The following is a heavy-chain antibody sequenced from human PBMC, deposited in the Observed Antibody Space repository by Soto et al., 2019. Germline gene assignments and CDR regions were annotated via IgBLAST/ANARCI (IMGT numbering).Heavy chain of an antibody. Sequence: SSETLSLTCTVSGGSISSGGYYWSWIRQHPGKGLEWIGYIYYSGSIYYNPSLKSRVTISVDTSKNQFSLKLSSVTAADTAVYYCARGYDFWSGYSPNPYYYYYMDVWGKGTTVTVSS. CDR1: GGSISSGGYY. D-gene: IGHD3-3*01. J-gene: IGHJ6*03. CDR2: IYYSGSI. CDR3: ARGYDFWSGYSPNPYYYYYMDV. V-gene: IGHV4-31*03.